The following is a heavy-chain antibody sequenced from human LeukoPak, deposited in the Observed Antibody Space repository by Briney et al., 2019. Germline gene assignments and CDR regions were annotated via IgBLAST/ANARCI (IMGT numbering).Heavy chain of an antibody. CDR2: IFPIFVTA. J-gene: IGHJ4*02. CDR3: ARESGGYEAYFYY. V-gene: IGHV1-69*13. CDR1: GGTFSIYA. D-gene: IGHD1-26*01. Sequence: GASVKGSCKASGGTFSIYAISWVRQAPGQGLEWIGRIFPIFVTANYAQKFHGRVTITVDESTSTPSMWMGSLRSEGTAVYYCARESGGYEAYFYYWGQGTLVTVSS.